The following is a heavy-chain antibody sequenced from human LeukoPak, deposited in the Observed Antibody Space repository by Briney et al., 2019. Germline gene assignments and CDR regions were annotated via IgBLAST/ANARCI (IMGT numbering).Heavy chain of an antibody. CDR1: GFTFSSFW. CDR2: IKQDGSEK. CDR3: AREGIMVFGVVLDAFDI. Sequence: GGSLRLSCAASGFTFSSFWMSWVRQAPGKGLEWVATIKQDGSEKYYVDSVKGRFTISRDNAKNSLYLQMNSLRAEDTAVYYCAREGIMVFGVVLDAFDIWGQGTVVTVSS. D-gene: IGHD3-3*01. J-gene: IGHJ3*02. V-gene: IGHV3-7*01.